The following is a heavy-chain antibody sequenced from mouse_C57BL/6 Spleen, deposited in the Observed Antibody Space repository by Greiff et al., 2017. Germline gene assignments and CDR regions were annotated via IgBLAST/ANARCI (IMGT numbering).Heavy chain of an antibody. J-gene: IGHJ3*01. D-gene: IGHD4-1*01. CDR1: GFSFNTYA. CDR3: VRPTGTWFAY. CDR2: IRSKSNNYAT. V-gene: IGHV10-1*01. Sequence: DVQLVESGGGLVQPKGSLKLSCAASGFSFNTYAMNWVRQAPGKGLEWVARIRSKSNNYATYYADSVKDRFTISRDDSESMLYLQMNNLKTEDTAMYYCVRPTGTWFAYWGQGTLVTVSA.